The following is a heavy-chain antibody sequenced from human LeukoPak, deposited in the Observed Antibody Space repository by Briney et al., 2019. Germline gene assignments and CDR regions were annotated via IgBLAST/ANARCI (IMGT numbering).Heavy chain of an antibody. D-gene: IGHD3-22*01. CDR3: TRSYDSSGQLDY. CDR1: GFTFSGSA. Sequence: GGSLRLSCAASGFTFSGSATHWVRQASGKGLEWVGRIRSKANSYATAYAVSVKGRFTISRDDSKNTAYLQMNSLKTEDTAVYYCTRSYDSSGQLDYWGQGTLVTVSS. CDR2: IRSKANSYAT. V-gene: IGHV3-73*01. J-gene: IGHJ4*02.